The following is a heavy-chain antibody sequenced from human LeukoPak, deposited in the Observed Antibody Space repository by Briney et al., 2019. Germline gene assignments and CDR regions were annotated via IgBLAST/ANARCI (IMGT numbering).Heavy chain of an antibody. Sequence: GSLRLSCAASGFNISDYYMSWIRQAPGKGLEWVSYISSSGNTIFHADSVKGRFTISRDNAKNSLYLQMNRLRAEDTAVYYCARDPRWYSSSSSYFDNWGQGTLVTVSS. CDR1: GFNISDYY. CDR2: ISSSGNTI. V-gene: IGHV3-11*01. CDR3: ARDPRWYSSSSSYFDN. D-gene: IGHD6-6*01. J-gene: IGHJ4*02.